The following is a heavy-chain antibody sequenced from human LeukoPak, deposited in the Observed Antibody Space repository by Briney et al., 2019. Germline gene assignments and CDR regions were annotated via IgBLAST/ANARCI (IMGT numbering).Heavy chain of an antibody. Sequence: SETLSLTCAVYGGSFSGYYWSWIRQPPGKGLEWIGEINHSGSTNYNPSLKSRVTISVDTSKNQFSLKLSSVTAADTAVYYCARSRSGSYGSWGQGTLVTVSS. J-gene: IGHJ4*02. V-gene: IGHV4-34*01. CDR1: GGSFSGYY. D-gene: IGHD1-26*01. CDR3: ARSRSGSYGS. CDR2: INHSGST.